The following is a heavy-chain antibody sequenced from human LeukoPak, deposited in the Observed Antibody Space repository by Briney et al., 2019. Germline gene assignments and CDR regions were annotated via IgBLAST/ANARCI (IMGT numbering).Heavy chain of an antibody. CDR3: ATGPGWDDILTGYYYFDY. V-gene: IGHV3-15*01. CDR2: IKSKPDGGTT. J-gene: IGHJ4*02. D-gene: IGHD3-9*01. Sequence: GGSLRLSCAASGFTFSNAWMSWVRQAPGKGLEWVGRIKSKPDGGTTDYAAPVKGRFTISRDDSINTLYLQMISLKSEDTAVYYCATGPGWDDILTGYYYFDYWGQGTLVTVSS. CDR1: GFTFSNAW.